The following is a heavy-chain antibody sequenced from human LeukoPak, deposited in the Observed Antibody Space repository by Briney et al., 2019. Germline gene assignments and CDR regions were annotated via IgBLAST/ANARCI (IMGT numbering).Heavy chain of an antibody. CDR2: ISPRGGGT. J-gene: IGHJ4*02. Sequence: GGSLRLSCAASGFTFSNHGMNWVRQAPGKGLEWLSGISPRGGGTYYADSVKGRFTISRDDSKSTLSLQMNSLRVEDTAVYYCARDLAWGAFDYWGQGTLVSVSS. D-gene: IGHD7-27*01. V-gene: IGHV3-23*01. CDR3: ARDLAWGAFDY. CDR1: GFTFSNHG.